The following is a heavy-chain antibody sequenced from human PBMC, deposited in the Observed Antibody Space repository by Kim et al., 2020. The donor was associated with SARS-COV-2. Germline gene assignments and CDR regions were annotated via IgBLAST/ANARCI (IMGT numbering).Heavy chain of an antibody. Sequence: RTHYNPPHKRRDTISVDTSKNQFSRKLSSVTAAATAVYYCARGQLWLDYWGQGTLVTVSS. D-gene: IGHD5-18*01. CDR3: ARGQLWLDY. V-gene: IGHV4-59*09. CDR2: RT. J-gene: IGHJ4*02.